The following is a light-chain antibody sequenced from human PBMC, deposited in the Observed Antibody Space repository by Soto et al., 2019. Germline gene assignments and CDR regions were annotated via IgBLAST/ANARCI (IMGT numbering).Light chain of an antibody. J-gene: IGLJ1*01. CDR1: SSDVGGHNC. CDR3: NSYTSSFTYV. Sequence: QSALTQPASVPGSPGQSITISCTGTSSDVGGHNCVSWYQQHPGKAPKLMIYNVRNRPSEISDRFSGSKSGNTASLTISGLQAEDEADYYCNSYTSSFTYVFGTGTKLTVL. CDR2: NVR. V-gene: IGLV2-14*01.